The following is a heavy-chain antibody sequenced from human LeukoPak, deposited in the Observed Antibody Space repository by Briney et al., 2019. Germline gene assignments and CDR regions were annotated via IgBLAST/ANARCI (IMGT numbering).Heavy chain of an antibody. CDR1: GYTFTSYA. Sequence: ASVKVSCKASGYTFTSYAMHWVRQAPGQRLEWMGWINAGNGNTKYSQKFQGRVTITRDTSASTAYMELSSLRSEDTAVYYCAISMVRGDYGKNYLYYYYGMDVWGKGTTVTVSS. J-gene: IGHJ6*04. D-gene: IGHD3-10*01. CDR2: INAGNGNT. V-gene: IGHV1-3*01. CDR3: AISMVRGDYGKNYLYYYYGMDV.